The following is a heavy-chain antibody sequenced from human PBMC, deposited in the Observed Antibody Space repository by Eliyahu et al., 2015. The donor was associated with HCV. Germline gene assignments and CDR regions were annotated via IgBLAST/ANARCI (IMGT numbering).Heavy chain of an antibody. CDR1: GGXFSGYX. Sequence: QVQLQQXGAGLLKPSETLSLTCXVYGGXFSGYXXSXIRQPPGXXLEWIGEIXHSGSTNYNPSLKSRVTISVDTPKNQFSLKLSSVTAADTAVYYCARAPGIAVAGTVSPRNWFDPWGQGTLVTVSS. CDR2: IXHSGST. CDR3: ARAPGIAVAGTVSPRNWFDP. V-gene: IGHV4-34*01. D-gene: IGHD6-19*01. J-gene: IGHJ5*02.